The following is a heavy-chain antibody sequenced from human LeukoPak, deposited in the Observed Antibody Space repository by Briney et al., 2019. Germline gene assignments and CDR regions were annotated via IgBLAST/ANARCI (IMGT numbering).Heavy chain of an antibody. CDR2: IYTSGST. CDR1: GESISGFY. D-gene: IGHD1-1*01. Sequence: SETLSLTSTVSGESISGFYWNWIRQPPGKGLEWIGRIYTSGSTNYNPSLKSRVTISVDTSKNQFSLKLTSVTAADTAVYYCAREGATGGTYNWFDPWGQGTLVTVSS. CDR3: AREGATGGTYNWFDP. V-gene: IGHV4-4*08. J-gene: IGHJ5*02.